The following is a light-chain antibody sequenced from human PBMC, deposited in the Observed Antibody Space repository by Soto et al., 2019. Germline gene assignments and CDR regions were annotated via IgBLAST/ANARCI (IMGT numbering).Light chain of an antibody. CDR2: EVS. CDR3: SSYAGSEEV. Sequence: QSALTQPPSASGSPGQSVTISCTGTSSDVGGYNYVSWYQQHPGKAPKLMIYEVSKRPSGVPDRFSGSKSGNTASLTVSGLQAEDEADYYCSSYAGSEEVFGNGTKVTVL. V-gene: IGLV2-8*01. CDR1: SSDVGGYNY. J-gene: IGLJ1*01.